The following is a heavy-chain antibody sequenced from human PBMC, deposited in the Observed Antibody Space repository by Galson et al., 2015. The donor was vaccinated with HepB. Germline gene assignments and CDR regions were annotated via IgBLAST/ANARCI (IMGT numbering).Heavy chain of an antibody. J-gene: IGHJ6*02. D-gene: IGHD1-1*01. CDR1: GGTFSSYA. V-gene: IGHV1-69*13. CDR2: IIPIFGTA. Sequence: SVKVSCKASGGTFSSYAISWVRQAPGQGLEWMGGIIPIFGTANYAQKFQGRVTITADESTSTAYMELSSLRSEDTAVYYCARLNWNRPVPSYYYYGMDVWGQGTTVTVSS. CDR3: ARLNWNRPVPSYYYYGMDV.